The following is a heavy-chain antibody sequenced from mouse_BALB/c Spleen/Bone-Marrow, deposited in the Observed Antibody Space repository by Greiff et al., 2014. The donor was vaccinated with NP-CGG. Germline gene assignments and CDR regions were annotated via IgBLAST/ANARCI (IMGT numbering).Heavy chain of an antibody. CDR2: IDPANGNT. Sequence: VQLQQSGAELVKPGASVKLSCTASGFNIKDTYIHWVKQRPEQGLEWIGRIDPANGNTKYDPKFQGKATITADTSSNTAYLQLSGLTSEDTAVYYCAPYYYGSSLFAYWGQGTLVTVSA. V-gene: IGHV14-3*02. D-gene: IGHD1-1*01. CDR1: GFNIKDTY. CDR3: APYYYGSSLFAY. J-gene: IGHJ3*01.